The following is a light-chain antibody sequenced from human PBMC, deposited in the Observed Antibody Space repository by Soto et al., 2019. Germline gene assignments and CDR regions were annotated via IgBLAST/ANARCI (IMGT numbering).Light chain of an antibody. Sequence: EIVLTQSPATLSLSPGDRAPLSCRASQSISNYLAWYQQKHGQAPRLLIYDASNRATGIPARFSGSGSGTDFTLTISSLEPEDFAVYYCQERSNWPRITFGQGTRLEIK. CDR2: DAS. V-gene: IGKV3-11*01. CDR3: QERSNWPRIT. CDR1: QSISNY. J-gene: IGKJ5*01.